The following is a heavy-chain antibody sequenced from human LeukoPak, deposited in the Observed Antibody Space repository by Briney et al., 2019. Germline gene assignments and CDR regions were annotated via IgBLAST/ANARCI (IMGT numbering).Heavy chain of an antibody. CDR3: ARPADMATMSDAFYI. V-gene: IGHV1-69*13. D-gene: IGHD5-24*01. Sequence: SVKVSCKASGGTFSRFAINWLRQAPGQGLEWMGGIVPVFATANHAQKFQGRVTITADESTNTAYMELSSLTSEDTAVYYCARPADMATMSDAFYIWGQGTMVTVSS. CDR2: IVPVFATA. J-gene: IGHJ3*02. CDR1: GGTFSRFA.